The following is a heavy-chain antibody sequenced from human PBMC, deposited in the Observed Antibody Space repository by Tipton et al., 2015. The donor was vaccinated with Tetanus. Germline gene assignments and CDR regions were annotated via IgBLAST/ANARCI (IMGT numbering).Heavy chain of an antibody. J-gene: IGHJ3*01. D-gene: IGHD3-22*01. V-gene: IGHV7-4-1*02. CDR2: INTNTGNP. CDR1: GYTFTKHG. Sequence: QLVQSGSDLKKPGASVKVSCKASGYTFTKHGINWVRQAPGQGLEWMGWINTNTGNPTYAQDFTGRIVFSLETSVNTAYLQVKNLKPEDTAMYYCARVQFTTLWGDAPAVWGQGTMLAVSS. CDR3: ARVQFTTLWGDAPAV.